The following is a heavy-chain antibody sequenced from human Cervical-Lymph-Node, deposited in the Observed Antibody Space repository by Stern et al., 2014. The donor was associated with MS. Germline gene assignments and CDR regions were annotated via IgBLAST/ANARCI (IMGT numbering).Heavy chain of an antibody. CDR3: MGVGDAMHV. CDR1: GFSLINSG. CDR2: MAFVGGNK. Sequence: VQLVESGGGVVQPGRSLTLSCAASGFSLINSGMHWVRQAPGKGLELVAVMAFVGGNKKYGDSVKGRFSISRDMANNTLFLQMNSLRPEDTAVYYCMGVGDAMHVWGQGTTVIVSS. J-gene: IGHJ6*02. V-gene: IGHV3-30*03.